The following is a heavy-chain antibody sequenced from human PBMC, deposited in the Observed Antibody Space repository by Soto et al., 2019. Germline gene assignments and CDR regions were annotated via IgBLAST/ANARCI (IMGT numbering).Heavy chain of an antibody. CDR1: GGSFSGYY. CDR3: ASAYSSSWGHY. J-gene: IGHJ4*02. Sequence: PSETLSLTCAVYGGSFSGYYWSWIRQPPGKGLEWIGEINHSGSTNYNPSLKSRATISVDTSKNQFSLKLSSVTAADTAVYYCASAYSSSWGHYWGQGTLVTVS. D-gene: IGHD6-13*01. CDR2: INHSGST. V-gene: IGHV4-34*01.